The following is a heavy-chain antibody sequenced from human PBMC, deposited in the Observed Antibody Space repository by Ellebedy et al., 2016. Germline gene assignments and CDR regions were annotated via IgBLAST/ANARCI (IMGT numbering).Heavy chain of an antibody. Sequence: GGSLRLXCAASGFTFSSYAMHWVRQAPGKGLEWVAVISYDGSNKYYADSVKGRFTISRDNSKNTLYLQMNSLRAEDTAVYYCVKDIVVVEVTGFDYWGQGTLVTVSS. CDR1: GFTFSSYA. V-gene: IGHV3-30-3*02. CDR2: ISYDGSNK. J-gene: IGHJ4*02. D-gene: IGHD2-2*01. CDR3: VKDIVVVEVTGFDY.